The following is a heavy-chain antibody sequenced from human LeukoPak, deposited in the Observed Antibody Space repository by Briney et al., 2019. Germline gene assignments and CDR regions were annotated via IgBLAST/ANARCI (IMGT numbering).Heavy chain of an antibody. CDR2: IYTSGST. Sequence: PSQTLSLTCTVSGGSISSGSYYWSWIRQPAGKGLEWIGRIYTSGSTNYNPSLKSRVTISVDTSKNQFSLKLSSVSAADTAVYYCARGTQPTYYYDSSGYYPQFYYMDVWGKGTTVTVSS. D-gene: IGHD3-22*01. J-gene: IGHJ6*03. V-gene: IGHV4-61*02. CDR1: GGSISSGSYY. CDR3: ARGTQPTYYYDSSGYYPQFYYMDV.